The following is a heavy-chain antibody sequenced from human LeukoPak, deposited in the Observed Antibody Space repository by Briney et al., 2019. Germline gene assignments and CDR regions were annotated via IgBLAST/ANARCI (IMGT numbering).Heavy chain of an antibody. Sequence: QPGGSLRLSCAASGFTFSSYEMNWVRQAPGKGLEWVSYISSSGSTIYYADSVKGRFTISRDNAKNSLYLQVNSLRAEDTAVYYCARGLDYGDYFDYWGQGTLVTVSS. V-gene: IGHV3-48*03. CDR3: ARGLDYGDYFDY. D-gene: IGHD4-17*01. J-gene: IGHJ4*02. CDR2: ISSSGSTI. CDR1: GFTFSSYE.